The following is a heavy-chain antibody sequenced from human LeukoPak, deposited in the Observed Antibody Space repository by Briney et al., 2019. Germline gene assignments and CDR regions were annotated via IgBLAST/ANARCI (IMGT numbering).Heavy chain of an antibody. J-gene: IGHJ4*02. Sequence: GGSLRLSCEASGFSFSSYSMNWVRQAPGKGLEWVSYISSSSTIYYADSVKGRFTISRDNAKNSLYLQMNSLRDEDTAVYYCARVHGWYLDYWGQGTLVTVSS. CDR2: ISSSSTI. D-gene: IGHD6-19*01. V-gene: IGHV3-48*02. CDR3: ARVHGWYLDY. CDR1: GFSFSSYS.